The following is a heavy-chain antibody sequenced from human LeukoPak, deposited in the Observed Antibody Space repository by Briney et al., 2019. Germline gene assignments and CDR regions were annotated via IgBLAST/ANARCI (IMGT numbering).Heavy chain of an antibody. CDR2: ISYDGSNK. V-gene: IGHV3-30*04. Sequence: QPGRSLRLSCAASGFTFSSYAMHWVRQAPGKGLEWVAVISYDGSNKYYADSVKGRFTISRDNSKNTLYLQMNGLRAEDTAVYYCASLWFGDLPFDYWGQGTLVTVSS. CDR1: GFTFSSYA. D-gene: IGHD3-10*01. CDR3: ASLWFGDLPFDY. J-gene: IGHJ4*02.